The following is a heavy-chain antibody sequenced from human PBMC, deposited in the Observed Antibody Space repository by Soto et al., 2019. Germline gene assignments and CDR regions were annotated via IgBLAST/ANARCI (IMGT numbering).Heavy chain of an antibody. CDR2: ISYDGSNK. J-gene: IGHJ4*02. CDR3: AKVHRRGSYDLIYYFDY. V-gene: IGHV3-30*18. Sequence: GGSLRLSCAASGFTFSSYGMHWVRQAPGKGLEWVAVISYDGSNKYYADSVKGRFTISRDNSKNTLYLQMNSLRAEDTAVYYCAKVHRRGSYDLIYYFDYWGQGTLVTVSS. D-gene: IGHD1-26*01. CDR1: GFTFSSYG.